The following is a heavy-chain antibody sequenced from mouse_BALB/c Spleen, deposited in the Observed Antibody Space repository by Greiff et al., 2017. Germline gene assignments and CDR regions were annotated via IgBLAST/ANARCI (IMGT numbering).Heavy chain of an antibody. J-gene: IGHJ4*01. D-gene: IGHD1-2*01. CDR2: IYPGDGDT. Sequence: VQLQQSGPELVKPGASVKISCKASGYAFSSSWMNWVKQRPGQGLEWIGRIYPGDGDTNYNGKFKGKATLTADKSSSTAYMQLSSLTSVDSAVYFCARGTAYAMDYWGQGTSVTVSS. CDR3: ARGTAYAMDY. CDR1: GYAFSSSW. V-gene: IGHV1-82*01.